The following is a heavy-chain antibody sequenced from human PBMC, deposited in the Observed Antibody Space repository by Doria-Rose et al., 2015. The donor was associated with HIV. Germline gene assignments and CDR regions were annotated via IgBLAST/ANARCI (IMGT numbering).Heavy chain of an antibody. CDR3: AREGPQQVRRKRFFEY. Sequence: QVQLQQWGAGLLKPSETLSLTCAVYGGSFGGHYWSWIRQSPGKGLEWIGEVNHNGGTNYNPSLQSRVNISLDTSKNQFSLRLGPVTAADTAFYFCAREGPQQVRRKRFFEYWGQVTPVTVSS. J-gene: IGHJ4*02. D-gene: IGHD6-13*01. V-gene: IGHV4-34*01. CDR1: GGSFGGHY. CDR2: VNHNGGT.